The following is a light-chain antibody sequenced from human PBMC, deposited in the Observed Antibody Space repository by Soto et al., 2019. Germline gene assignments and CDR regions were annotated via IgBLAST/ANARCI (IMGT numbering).Light chain of an antibody. Sequence: EIVLTQSPGTLSLSPGDRATLYCMASQSVSSSNLAWYRQKPGQAPRLLIYAASTRATGIPDRFSGSGSGTDFTLTISRLDPEDLAVYYCQQYGSSLPWTFGQGTKVDIK. V-gene: IGKV3-20*01. J-gene: IGKJ1*01. CDR2: AAS. CDR3: QQYGSSLPWT. CDR1: QSVSSSN.